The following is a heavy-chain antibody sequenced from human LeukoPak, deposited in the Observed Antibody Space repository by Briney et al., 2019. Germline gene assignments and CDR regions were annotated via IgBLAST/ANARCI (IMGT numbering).Heavy chain of an antibody. CDR3: AKEGGSGWYGDY. V-gene: IGHV3-30*18. CDR1: GFSFSTYG. Sequence: GGFLRLSWAASGFSFSTYGMHWVRQAPGKGLEWVALIAYDGSNKYYGDSVKGRFTISRDNSKNTLYLQMNSLRAEDTAVYYCAKEGGSGWYGDYWGQGTLVTVSS. CDR2: IAYDGSNK. D-gene: IGHD6-19*01. J-gene: IGHJ4*02.